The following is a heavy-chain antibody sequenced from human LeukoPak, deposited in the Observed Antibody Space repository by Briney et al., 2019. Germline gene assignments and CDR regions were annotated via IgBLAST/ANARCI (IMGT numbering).Heavy chain of an antibody. CDR2: IWYDGSNK. V-gene: IGHV3-33*01. J-gene: IGHJ4*02. Sequence: GRSLRLSCAASEFTFSSYGMHWVRQAPGKGLEWVAVIWYDGSNKYYADSVKGRFTISRDNSKNTLYLQMNSLRAEDTAVYYCARMDIVATISVVDYWGQGTLVTVSS. CDR3: ARMDIVATISVVDY. CDR1: EFTFSSYG. D-gene: IGHD5-12*01.